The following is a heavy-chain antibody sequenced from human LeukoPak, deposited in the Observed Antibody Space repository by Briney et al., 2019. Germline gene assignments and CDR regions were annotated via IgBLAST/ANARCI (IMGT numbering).Heavy chain of an antibody. Sequence: ASVKVPCKSSGYTFTDYYIHWVRQAPGQGLEWMGWMNPKSGGTNYAQKFQDRVTMTRDTSISTVYMELSRLRSDDTAVYYCARDPRYCSSSTCYAYFDYWGQGTLVTVSS. CDR2: MNPKSGGT. V-gene: IGHV1-2*02. CDR3: ARDPRYCSSSTCYAYFDY. D-gene: IGHD2-2*01. J-gene: IGHJ4*02. CDR1: GYTFTDYY.